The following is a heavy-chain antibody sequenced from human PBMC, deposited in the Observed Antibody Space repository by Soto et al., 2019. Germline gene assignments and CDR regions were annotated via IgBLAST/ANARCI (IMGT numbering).Heavy chain of an antibody. V-gene: IGHV1-3*01. J-gene: IGHJ6*02. Sequence: ASVKVSCKASGYTFTSYAMHWVRQAPGQRLEWMGWINAGNGNTKYSQKFQGRVTITRDTSASTAYMELSSLRSEDTAVYYCAATIYGDRPSYSYYGMDVWGQGITVTVSS. CDR2: INAGNGNT. D-gene: IGHD6-6*01. CDR3: AATIYGDRPSYSYYGMDV. CDR1: GYTFTSYA.